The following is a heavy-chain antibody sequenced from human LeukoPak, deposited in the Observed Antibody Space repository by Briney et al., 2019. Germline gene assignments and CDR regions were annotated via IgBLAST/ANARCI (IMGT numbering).Heavy chain of an antibody. CDR3: AKDRTMVRGVPINWFDP. Sequence: GGSLRLSCAASGFTFRSYGMHWVRQAPGKGLEWVAYIQYDGSNEQYAHSVKGRFRISRDSSKNILYLQMDSLRAEDTAVYYCAKDRTMVRGVPINWFDPWGQGTLVTVSS. CDR1: GFTFRSYG. D-gene: IGHD3-10*01. CDR2: IQYDGSNE. V-gene: IGHV3-30*02. J-gene: IGHJ5*02.